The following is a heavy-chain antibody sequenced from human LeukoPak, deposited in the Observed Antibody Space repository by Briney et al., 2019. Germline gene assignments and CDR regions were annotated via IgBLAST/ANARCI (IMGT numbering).Heavy chain of an antibody. V-gene: IGHV4-39*07. J-gene: IGHJ4*02. D-gene: IGHD3-3*01. CDR1: GGSISSSSYY. CDR3: ARVAYDFWSGALDY. Sequence: SEILSLTCTVSGGSISSSSYYWGWIRQPPGKGLEWIGSIYYSGSTYYNPSLKSRVTISVDTSKNQFSLKLSSVTAADTAVYYCARVAYDFWSGALDYWGQGTLVTVSS. CDR2: IYYSGST.